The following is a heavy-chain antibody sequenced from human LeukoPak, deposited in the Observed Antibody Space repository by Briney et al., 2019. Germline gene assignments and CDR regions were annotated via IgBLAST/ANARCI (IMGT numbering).Heavy chain of an antibody. Sequence: ASVKVSCKASGGTFSSDAISWVRQAPGQGLEWMGGIIPIFGTAKYAQEFQGRLTITADESTSTAYMELSSLRSEDTAVYYCARDIREAQYSSSWYGYWGQGTLVTVSS. D-gene: IGHD6-13*01. CDR2: IIPIFGTA. V-gene: IGHV1-69*01. J-gene: IGHJ4*02. CDR1: GGTFSSDA. CDR3: ARDIREAQYSSSWYGY.